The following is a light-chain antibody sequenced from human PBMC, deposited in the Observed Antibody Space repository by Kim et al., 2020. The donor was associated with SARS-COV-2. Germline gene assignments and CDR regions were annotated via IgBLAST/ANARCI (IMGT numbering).Light chain of an antibody. CDR1: SRDVGNYNH. Sequence: QSALTQPASVSGSPGQSITISCTGTSRDVGNYNHVYWYQQHPGKAPKLMIYEVSERPSGVSNRFSGSKSGNTASLTISGLQADDEADYYCCSYTVSVTFVFGTGTKVTVL. CDR3: CSYTVSVTFV. V-gene: IGLV2-23*02. CDR2: EVS. J-gene: IGLJ1*01.